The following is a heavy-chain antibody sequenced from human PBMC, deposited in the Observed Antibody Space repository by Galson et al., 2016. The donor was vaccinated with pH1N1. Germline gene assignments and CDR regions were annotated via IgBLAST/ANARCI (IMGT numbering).Heavy chain of an antibody. CDR2: IYPGDSDT. CDR3: ARHVGHLRAGSDAFDI. Sequence: QSGAEVKKPGDSLKIPCKASGYSFTNYWIGWVRQMPGKGLEWMGIIYPGDSDTRYSPSFQGQVTSSADSSIHTAYLRWSSLKASDTAMYYCARHVGHLRAGSDAFDIWGQGTTVTVSS. CDR1: GYSFTNYW. J-gene: IGHJ3*02. D-gene: IGHD5/OR15-5a*01. V-gene: IGHV5-51*01.